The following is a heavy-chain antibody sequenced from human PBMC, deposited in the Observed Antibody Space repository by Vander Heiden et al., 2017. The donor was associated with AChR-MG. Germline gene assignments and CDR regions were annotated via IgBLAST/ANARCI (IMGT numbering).Heavy chain of an antibody. V-gene: IGHV3-23*01. Sequence: EVQLLESGGGLVQPGGSLRLSCAASGFTFSSYAMSWVRQAPGKGLGWVSAISGSGGSTYYADSVKGRFTISRDNSKNTLYLQMNSLRAEDTAVYYCAKVCCRFLEGTYFDYWGQGTLVTVSS. J-gene: IGHJ4*02. CDR2: ISGSGGST. CDR1: GFTFSSYA. CDR3: AKVCCRFLEGTYFDY. D-gene: IGHD3-3*01.